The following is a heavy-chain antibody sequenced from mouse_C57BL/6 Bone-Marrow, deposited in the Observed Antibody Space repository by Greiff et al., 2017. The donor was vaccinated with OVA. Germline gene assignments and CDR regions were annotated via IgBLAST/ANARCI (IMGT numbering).Heavy chain of an antibody. CDR1: GFSLTSYG. J-gene: IGHJ3*01. V-gene: IGHV2-2*01. D-gene: IGHD2-3*01. Sequence: VMLVESGPGLVQPSQSLSITCTVSGFSLTSYGVHWVRQSPGKGLEWLGVIWSGGSTDYNAAFISRLSISKDNSKSQVVFKMNSLQADDTAIYYCARNDGGYYSAYWGQGTLVTVSA. CDR3: ARNDGGYYSAY. CDR2: IWSGGST.